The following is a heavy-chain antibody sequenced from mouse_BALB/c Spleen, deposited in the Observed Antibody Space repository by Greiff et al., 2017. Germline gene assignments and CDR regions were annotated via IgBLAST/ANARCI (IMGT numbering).Heavy chain of an antibody. CDR1: GFNIKDYY. V-gene: IGHV14-4*02. D-gene: IGHD2-1*01. J-gene: IGHJ2*01. Sequence: DVKLVESGAELVRSGASVKLSCTASGFNIKDYYMHWVKQRPEQGLEWIGWIDPENGDTEYAPKFQGKATMTADTSSNTAYLQLSSLTSEDTAVYYCNAWGGNYFPFDYWGQGTTLTVSA. CDR3: NAWGGNYFPFDY. CDR2: IDPENGDT.